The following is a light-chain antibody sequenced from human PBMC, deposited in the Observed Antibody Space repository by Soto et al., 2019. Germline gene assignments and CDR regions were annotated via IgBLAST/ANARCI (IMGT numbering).Light chain of an antibody. V-gene: IGKV1-5*01. CDR1: QSISSW. CDR2: DAS. CDR3: QQYNSYSLYP. J-gene: IGKJ2*01. Sequence: DIPMTQSPSTLSASVGDRVTITCRASQSISSWLAWYQQKPGKAPKLLIYDASSLESGVPSRFSGSGSGTEFPLTISSLQPDDFATYYCQQYNSYSLYPFGQGTKLEIK.